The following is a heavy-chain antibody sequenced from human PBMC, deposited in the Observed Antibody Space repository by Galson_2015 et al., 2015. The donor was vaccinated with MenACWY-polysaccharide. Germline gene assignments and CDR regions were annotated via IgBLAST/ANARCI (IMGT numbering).Heavy chain of an antibody. J-gene: IGHJ4*02. D-gene: IGHD1-26*01. CDR1: GYTFNTYG. V-gene: IGHV1-18*01. Sequence: SVKVSCKASGYTFNTYGISWVRQAPGQGLEWMGWINVNNGNTNYAQKFQGRVTLTTDISTSTAYMELRSLTPDDTAVYYCARDHWVGAKASGYWGQGTLVTVSS. CDR2: INVNNGNT. CDR3: ARDHWVGAKASGY.